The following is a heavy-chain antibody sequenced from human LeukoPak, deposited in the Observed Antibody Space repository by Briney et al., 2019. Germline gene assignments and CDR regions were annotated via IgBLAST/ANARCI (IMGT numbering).Heavy chain of an antibody. CDR2: ISWDGGST. D-gene: IGHD3-3*01. Sequence: GGSLRLSCAASRFTFDDYTMHWVRQAPGKGLEWVSLISWDGGSTYYADSVKGRFTISRDNSKNSLYLQMNSLRPEDTALYYCVKARSGHPYYFDYWGQGTLVTVSS. J-gene: IGHJ4*02. V-gene: IGHV3-43*01. CDR1: RFTFDDYT. CDR3: VKARSGHPYYFDY.